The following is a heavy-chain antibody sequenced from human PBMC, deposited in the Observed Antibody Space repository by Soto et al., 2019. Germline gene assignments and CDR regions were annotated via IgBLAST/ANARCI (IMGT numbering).Heavy chain of an antibody. CDR2: INPNSGGT. D-gene: IGHD2-2*01. CDR1: GYTFTGYY. V-gene: IGHV1-2*02. Sequence: ASVKVSCKAYGYTFTGYYMHWVRQAPGQGLEWMGWINPNSGGTNYAQKFQGRVTMTRDTSISTAYMELSRLRSDDTAVYYCARGSYCSSTSCYDLSLSIDYWGQGTLVTVSS. J-gene: IGHJ4*02. CDR3: ARGSYCSSTSCYDLSLSIDY.